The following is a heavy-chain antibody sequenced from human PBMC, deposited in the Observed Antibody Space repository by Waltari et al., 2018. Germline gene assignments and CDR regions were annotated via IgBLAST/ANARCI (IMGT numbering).Heavy chain of an antibody. J-gene: IGHJ5*02. D-gene: IGHD4-17*01. Sequence: QVQLVQSGAEVTKPGSSVKVSCKAAGGTVNSYSISRVRSAPGQGLEWMGGLIPIFDSVNYAQKFQGRVRITADESTSTAYMELSSLRSEDTAVYYCARGPYGDYLNWFDPWGQGTLVTVSS. CDR1: GGTVNSYS. CDR3: ARGPYGDYLNWFDP. V-gene: IGHV1-69*13. CDR2: LIPIFDSV.